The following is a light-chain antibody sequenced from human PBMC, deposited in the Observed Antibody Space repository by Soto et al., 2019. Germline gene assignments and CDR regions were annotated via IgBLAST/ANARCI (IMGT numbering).Light chain of an antibody. J-gene: IGLJ1*01. Sequence: QSVLTQPPSASGTPGQRVTISCSGSSSNIGRNTVNWYQQLPGTAPKVLIYSNNQRPSGVPDRFSGSKSGNSASLAISGLQSEDEADYYCAAWDDSLNAYVFGTGTKLTVL. CDR1: SSNIGRNT. V-gene: IGLV1-44*01. CDR3: AAWDDSLNAYV. CDR2: SNN.